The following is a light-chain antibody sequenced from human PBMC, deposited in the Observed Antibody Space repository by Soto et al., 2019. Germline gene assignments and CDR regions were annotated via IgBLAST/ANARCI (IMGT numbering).Light chain of an antibody. J-gene: IGKJ4*01. V-gene: IGKV1-27*01. CDR2: GAS. CDR3: HKHDIGPLT. Sequence: DIQMTQSPSSLSASVGDRVTITCRASQDMNHYLAWYQQKPGQVPKVLIYGASTLHSGVPSRFSGSGFGKEFNITISRLQPEDVATSSCHKHDIGPLTFGGGTKVEIK. CDR1: QDMNHY.